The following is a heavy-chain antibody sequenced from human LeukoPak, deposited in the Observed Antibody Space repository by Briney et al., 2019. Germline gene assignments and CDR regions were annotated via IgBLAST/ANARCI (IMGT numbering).Heavy chain of an antibody. V-gene: IGHV4-59*12. CDR2: IYDSGST. CDR1: GGSISSYS. J-gene: IGHJ4*02. Sequence: SETLSLTCTVSGGSISSYSWSWIRQPPGEALEWIGYIYDSGSTKYNPSLKSRVSISVDTSKNQFSLRLTSVTAADTAVYFCARGGGPRGFGSQFASGGRGTLVT. CDR3: ARGGGPRGFGSQFAS. D-gene: IGHD1-26*01.